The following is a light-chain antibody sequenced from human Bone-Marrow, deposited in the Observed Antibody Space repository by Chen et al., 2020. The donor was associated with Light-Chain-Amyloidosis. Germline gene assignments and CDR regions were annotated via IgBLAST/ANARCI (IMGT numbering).Light chain of an antibody. CDR3: QVWDRSSDRPV. Sequence: SYGLTQPSSVSVAPGQTATIACGGNNIGSTSVHWYQQTPGQAPLLVVYDDSDRPSGIPERLSGSNSGNTATLTISRVEARDEADYYCQVWDRSSDRPVFGGGTKLTVL. V-gene: IGLV3-21*02. J-gene: IGLJ3*02. CDR2: DDS. CDR1: NIGSTS.